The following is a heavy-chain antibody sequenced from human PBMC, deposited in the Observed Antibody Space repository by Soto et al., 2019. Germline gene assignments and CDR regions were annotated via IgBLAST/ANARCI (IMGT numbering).Heavy chain of an antibody. V-gene: IGHV3-74*01. CDR2: INSDGSST. CDR3: ARVDTVDSSATDYYYCMYV. D-gene: IGHD3-22*01. CDR1: GFTFSSYW. J-gene: IGHJ6*02. Sequence: EVQLVESGGGLVQPGGSLRLSCAASGFTFSSYWMHWVRQAPGKGLVWVSRINSDGSSTSYADSVKGRFTISRDNAKNTLYLQMNSLRAEDTAVYYCARVDTVDSSATDYYYCMYVWGQGTTVTVSS.